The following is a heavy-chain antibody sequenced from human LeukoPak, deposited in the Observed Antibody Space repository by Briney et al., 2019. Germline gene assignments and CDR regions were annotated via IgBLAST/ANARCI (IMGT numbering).Heavy chain of an antibody. CDR2: VNPEDDET. CDR1: GYTFTDYS. J-gene: IGHJ4*02. V-gene: IGHV1-69-2*01. CDR3: AAAPPGFGELNGGDY. D-gene: IGHD3-10*01. Sequence: ASVKIFCNVSGYTFTDYSIHWLQQAPGKGLEWLGLVNPEDDETIYSEKFQGRITMTADTSTDTAFMELSSLRSEDTATYYCAAAPPGFGELNGGDYWGQGTLVTVSS.